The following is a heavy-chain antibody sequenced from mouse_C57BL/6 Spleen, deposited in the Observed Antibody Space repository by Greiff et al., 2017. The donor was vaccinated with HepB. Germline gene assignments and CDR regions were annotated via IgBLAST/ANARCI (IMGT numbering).Heavy chain of an antibody. CDR1: GYTFTDYY. D-gene: IGHD2-4*01. Sequence: EVQLQQSGPELVKPGASVKISCKASGYTFTDYYMNWVKQSHGKSLEWIGDINPNNGGTSYNQKFKGKATLTVDKSSSTAYMELRSLTSEDSAVYYGASEDMGYDYDVKTWFAYWGQGTLVTVSA. CDR3: ASEDMGYDYDVKTWFAY. V-gene: IGHV1-26*01. CDR2: INPNNGGT. J-gene: IGHJ3*01.